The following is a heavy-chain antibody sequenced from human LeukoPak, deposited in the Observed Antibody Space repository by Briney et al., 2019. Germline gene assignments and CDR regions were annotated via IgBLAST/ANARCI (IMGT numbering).Heavy chain of an antibody. V-gene: IGHV3-30-3*01. J-gene: IGHJ5*02. Sequence: GGSLRLSCAASGFTFSSYAMHWVRQAPGKGLEWVAVISYDGSNKYYADSVKGRFTISRDNSKNTLYLQMDSLRAEDTAVYHYARRPGITGTTSSGYNWFDPWGQGTLVTVSP. CDR3: ARRPGITGTTSSGYNWFDP. CDR2: ISYDGSNK. D-gene: IGHD1-7*01. CDR1: GFTFSSYA.